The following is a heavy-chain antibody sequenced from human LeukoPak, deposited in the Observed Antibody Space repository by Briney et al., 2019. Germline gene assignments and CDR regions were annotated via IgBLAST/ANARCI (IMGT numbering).Heavy chain of an antibody. Sequence: GGSLRLSCAASGFTVSSNYMSWVRQAPGKGLEWVSYISTGSSTIYYADSVKGRFTISRDNAKNSLYLQMNSLRAEDTAVYYCATRPSGLFDYWGQGTLVTVSS. J-gene: IGHJ4*02. V-gene: IGHV3-48*04. CDR2: ISTGSSTI. CDR3: ATRPSGLFDY. CDR1: GFTVSSNY. D-gene: IGHD6-19*01.